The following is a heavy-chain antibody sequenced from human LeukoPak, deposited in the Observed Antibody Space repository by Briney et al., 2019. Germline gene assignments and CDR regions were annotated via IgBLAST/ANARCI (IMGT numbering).Heavy chain of an antibody. CDR1: GGSFSGYY. V-gene: IGHV4-34*01. Sequence: SETLSLTCAVYGGSFSGYYWSWIRQPPGKGLEWIGEINHSGSTNYNPSLKSRVTISVDTSKNQFSLKLSSVTAADTAVYYCARCPLMVHRPYGMDVWGQGTTVTVSS. D-gene: IGHD3-10*01. CDR2: INHSGST. CDR3: ARCPLMVHRPYGMDV. J-gene: IGHJ6*02.